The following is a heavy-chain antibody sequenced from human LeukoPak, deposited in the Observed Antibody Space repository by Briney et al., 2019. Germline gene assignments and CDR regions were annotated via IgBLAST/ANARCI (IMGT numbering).Heavy chain of an antibody. CDR2: ISGSGDRT. CDR3: AKELLRFLEWFYGMDV. J-gene: IGHJ6*02. D-gene: IGHD3-3*01. Sequence: GGSLRLSCAASGFTFSSYAMSWVRQAPGKGLEWVSSISGSGDRTYYADSVKGRFTISRDNSKNTLYLQMNSLRAEDTAVYYCAKELLRFLEWFYGMDVWGQGTTVTVSS. CDR1: GFTFSSYA. V-gene: IGHV3-23*01.